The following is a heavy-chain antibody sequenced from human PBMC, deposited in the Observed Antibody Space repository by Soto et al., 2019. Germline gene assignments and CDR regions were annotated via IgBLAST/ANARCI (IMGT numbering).Heavy chain of an antibody. Sequence: SVKVSCKASGGTFSSYAISWVRQAPGQGLEWMGGIIPIFGTANYAQKFQGRVTITADESTSTAYMELSSLRSEDAAVYYCASGILGYCSSTSCYNAGYYYGMDVWGQGTTVTVSS. V-gene: IGHV1-69*13. D-gene: IGHD2-2*02. CDR1: GGTFSSYA. CDR2: IIPIFGTA. J-gene: IGHJ6*02. CDR3: ASGILGYCSSTSCYNAGYYYGMDV.